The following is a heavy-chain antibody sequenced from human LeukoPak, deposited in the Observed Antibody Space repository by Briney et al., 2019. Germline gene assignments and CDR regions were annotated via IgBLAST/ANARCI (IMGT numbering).Heavy chain of an antibody. CDR3: AREAITIFGVAEYYFDH. V-gene: IGHV1-18*01. CDR1: GYIFTSFG. J-gene: IGHJ4*02. CDR2: ISAYNGNT. D-gene: IGHD3-3*01. Sequence: GASVKVSCKASGYIFTSFGVSWVRQAPGQGLEWMGWISAYNGNTNYAQKLQGRVTMTTDTSTSTVYMELRSLRSDDTAVYYCAREAITIFGVAEYYFDHWGQGTLVTVSS.